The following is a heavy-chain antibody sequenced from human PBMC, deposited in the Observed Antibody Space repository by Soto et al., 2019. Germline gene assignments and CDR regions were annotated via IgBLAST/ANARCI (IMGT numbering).Heavy chain of an antibody. CDR1: GYTFTSYD. V-gene: IGHV1-8*01. J-gene: IGHJ5*02. CDR3: ARIVSRWYRPFDP. Sequence: GASVKVSCKASGYTFTSYDINWVRQATGQGLEWMGWMNPNSGNTGYAQKFQGRATMTRNTSISTAYMELSSLRSEDTAVYYCARIVSRWYRPFDPWGQGTLVIVSA. D-gene: IGHD6-13*01. CDR2: MNPNSGNT.